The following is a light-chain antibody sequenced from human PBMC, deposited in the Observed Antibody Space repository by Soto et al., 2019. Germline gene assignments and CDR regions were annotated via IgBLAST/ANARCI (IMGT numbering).Light chain of an antibody. CDR3: QQYYGNLIT. Sequence: DIVMTQSPDSLAVSLGERATINCKSSQSVLYSSNNKNYLAWCQQKPGQPPKLLIYWASTRESGVPDRFSGSGSGTDFNLTISSLQAEDVAVYYCQQYYGNLITFGQGTRL. J-gene: IGKJ5*01. V-gene: IGKV4-1*01. CDR2: WAS. CDR1: QSVLYSSNNKNY.